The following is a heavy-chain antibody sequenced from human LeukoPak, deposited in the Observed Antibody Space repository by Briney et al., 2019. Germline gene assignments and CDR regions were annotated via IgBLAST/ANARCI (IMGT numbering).Heavy chain of an antibody. J-gene: IGHJ6*03. CDR2: INEDGSEK. CDR3: ARGETMDV. V-gene: IGHV3-7*01. D-gene: IGHD5-24*01. Sequence: SGGSLRLSCAASGFTFSSYWMNWVRQAPGKGLEWVANINEDGSEKHYVGSVRGRFTISRDNADNSLHLQMNSLRPEDMAVYYCARGETMDVWGKGTTVTVSS. CDR1: GFTFSSYW.